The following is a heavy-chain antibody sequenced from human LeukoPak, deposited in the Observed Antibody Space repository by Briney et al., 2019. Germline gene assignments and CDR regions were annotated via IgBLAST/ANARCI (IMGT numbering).Heavy chain of an antibody. V-gene: IGHV5-51*01. Sequence: GESLKISCKGSGYSFTSYWIGWVRQMPGKGLEWMGIIYPGDSDTRYSPSFQGQVTISADKSISTAYLQWSSLKASDTAMYYCASLSSSGYYPNNWFDPWGQGTLVTVSS. CDR3: ASLSSSGYYPNNWFDP. J-gene: IGHJ5*02. CDR1: GYSFTSYW. D-gene: IGHD3-22*01. CDR2: IYPGDSDT.